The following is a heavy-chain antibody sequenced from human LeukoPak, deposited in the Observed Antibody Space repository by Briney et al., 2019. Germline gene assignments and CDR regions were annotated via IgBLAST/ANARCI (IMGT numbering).Heavy chain of an antibody. D-gene: IGHD1-1*01. V-gene: IGHV4-59*01. CDR3: ARGGTSGTHLNWFDP. J-gene: IGHJ5*02. CDR2: IYGRGST. CDR1: GDSISSYY. Sequence: PSVTLSLTCTVSGDSISSYYWSWLRQPPGKGLEWIGHIYGRGSTNYNPSLKSRVTLSVDTSKNQFSLKLSSVTAADAAVYYCARGGTSGTHLNWFDPWGQGTLVTVSS.